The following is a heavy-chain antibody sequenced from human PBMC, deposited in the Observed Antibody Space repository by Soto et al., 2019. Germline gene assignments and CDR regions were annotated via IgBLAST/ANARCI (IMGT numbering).Heavy chain of an antibody. V-gene: IGHV1-69*01. D-gene: IGHD2-15*01. Sequence: QVQLVQSGAEVKKPGSSVKVSCKASGGTFSSYAISWVRQAPGQGLEWMGGIIPIFGTANYAQKFQGRVTITADESTSTDYMELSSLRSEDTAVYYCARYPCSGGSCYYDYWGQGTLVTVSS. CDR1: GGTFSSYA. J-gene: IGHJ4*02. CDR2: IIPIFGTA. CDR3: ARYPCSGGSCYYDY.